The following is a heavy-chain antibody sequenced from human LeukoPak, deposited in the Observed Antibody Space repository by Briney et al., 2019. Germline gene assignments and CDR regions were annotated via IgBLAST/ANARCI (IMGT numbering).Heavy chain of an antibody. CDR1: GDSISSSNSY. CDR3: ARAERWNFNY. Sequence: SETLSLTCTVSGDSISSSNSYWGWIRQPPGKGLEWIGSIYYSGNTYYNASLKSRVTISVDTSKNQFSLKLTSVTAADTAVYYCARAERWNFNYWGQGTLVTVSS. J-gene: IGHJ4*02. CDR2: IYYSGNT. D-gene: IGHD5-24*01. V-gene: IGHV4-39*01.